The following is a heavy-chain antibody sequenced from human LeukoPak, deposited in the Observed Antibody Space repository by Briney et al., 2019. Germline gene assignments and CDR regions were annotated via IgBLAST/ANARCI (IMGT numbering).Heavy chain of an antibody. D-gene: IGHD1-26*01. CDR1: GGSFSGYY. J-gene: IGHJ6*03. Sequence: SETLSLTCAVYGGSFSGYYWSWIRQPPGKGLEWIGEINHSGSTNYNPSLKSRVTISVDTSKNQFSLKLGSVAAADTAVYYCARRSPERLRYYYYYYMDVWGKGTTVTVSS. CDR3: ARRSPERLRYYYYYYMDV. CDR2: INHSGST. V-gene: IGHV4-34*01.